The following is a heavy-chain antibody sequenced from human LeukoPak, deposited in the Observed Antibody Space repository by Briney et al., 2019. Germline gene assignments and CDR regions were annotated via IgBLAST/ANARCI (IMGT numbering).Heavy chain of an antibody. CDR3: ARQNTGTAYYNGLDV. J-gene: IGHJ6*02. D-gene: IGHD1-14*01. CDR1: GFTFSSYW. V-gene: IGHV3-7*01. Sequence: GGSLRLSCAASGFTFSSYWMSWVRQAPGKGLEWVANIKQDGSEKYYVDSVKGRFTISRDNAKNSLYLQMNSLRAEDTAVYYCARQNTGTAYYNGLDVWGQGTTVTVSS. CDR2: IKQDGSEK.